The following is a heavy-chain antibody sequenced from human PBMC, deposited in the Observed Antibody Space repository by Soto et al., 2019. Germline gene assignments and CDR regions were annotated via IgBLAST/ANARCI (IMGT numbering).Heavy chain of an antibody. CDR3: AGEGGNLNWFDP. J-gene: IGHJ5*02. CDR2: ISSSSSTI. CDR1: GFTFSSYS. V-gene: IGHV3-48*02. D-gene: IGHD1-26*01. Sequence: EVQLVESGGGLVQPGGSLRLSCAASGFTFSSYSMNWVRQAPGKGLEWVSYISSSSSTIYYADSVKGRFTISRDNAKNSLYLKMNSMSDEDTAVYSCAGEGGNLNWFDPWGQGTLVTVSS.